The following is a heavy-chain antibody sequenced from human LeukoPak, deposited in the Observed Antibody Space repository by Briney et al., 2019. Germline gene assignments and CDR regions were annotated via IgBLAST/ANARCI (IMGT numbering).Heavy chain of an antibody. J-gene: IGHJ3*02. CDR3: AGGGADAFDI. CDR2: ISSNGGST. D-gene: IGHD1-26*01. Sequence: GGSLRLSCAASGFIFSSYAMHWVRQAPGKGLEYVSAISSNGGSTYYANSVKGRFTISRDNSENTLYLQMGSLRAEDMAVYYCAGGGADAFDIWGQGTMVTVSS. CDR1: GFIFSSYA. V-gene: IGHV3-64*01.